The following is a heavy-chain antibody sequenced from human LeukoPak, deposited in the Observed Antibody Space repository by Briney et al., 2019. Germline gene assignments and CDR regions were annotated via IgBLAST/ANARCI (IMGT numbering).Heavy chain of an antibody. CDR1: GFTFSSYG. Sequence: TGGSLRLSCAASGFTFSSYGMHWVRQAPGKGLEWVAFIRYDGSNKYYADFVKGRFTISRDNSKNTLYLQMNSLRAEDTAIYYCAKARIAAAGTVAFDYWGQGTLVTVSS. CDR2: IRYDGSNK. D-gene: IGHD6-13*01. J-gene: IGHJ4*02. CDR3: AKARIAAAGTVAFDY. V-gene: IGHV3-30*02.